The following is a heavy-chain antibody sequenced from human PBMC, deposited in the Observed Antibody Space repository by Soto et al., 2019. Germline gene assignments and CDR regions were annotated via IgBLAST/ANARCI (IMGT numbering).Heavy chain of an antibody. J-gene: IGHJ4*02. V-gene: IGHV1-3*01. CDR1: GYTFTSYA. Sequence: QVQLVQSGAAVKKPGASVKVSCKASGYTFTSYAMHWVRQAPGQRLEWMGWINAGNGNTKYSQKFQGRVTITRDTSASIAYMELSSLRSEDTAVYYCAGGLGLYYFDYWGQGTLVTVSS. CDR3: AGGLGLYYFDY. D-gene: IGHD1-26*01. CDR2: INAGNGNT.